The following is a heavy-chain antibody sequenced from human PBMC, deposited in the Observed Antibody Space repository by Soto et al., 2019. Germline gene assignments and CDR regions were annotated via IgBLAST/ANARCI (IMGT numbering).Heavy chain of an antibody. CDR1: GFTFSSYA. CDR2: ISTDGRDK. J-gene: IGHJ4*02. CDR3: AKDHDLAAAGYYFDY. V-gene: IGHV3-30*01. D-gene: IGHD6-13*01. Sequence: PGGSLRLSCAASGFTFSSYAMHWVRQAPGKGLEWVAVISTDGRDKYHADSVKGRFTISRDNSKNTLFVQMNSLRPEDTAVYYCAKDHDLAAAGYYFDYWGQGTLVTIS.